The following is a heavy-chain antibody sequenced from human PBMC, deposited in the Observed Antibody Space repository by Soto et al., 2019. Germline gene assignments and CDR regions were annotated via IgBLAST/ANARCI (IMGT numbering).Heavy chain of an antibody. CDR2: INHSGST. V-gene: IGHV4-34*01. J-gene: IGHJ4*02. D-gene: IGHD4-17*01. CDR1: GGSFSGYY. CDR3: PRGHGDYAGHFDY. Sequence: QVQLQQWGAGLLKPSETLSLTCAVYGGSFSGYYWSWIRQPPGKGLEWIGEINHSGSTNYNPSLKSRVTISVDTSKHQFSLKLSSVTAADTAVYYCPRGHGDYAGHFDYWGQGTLVTVSS.